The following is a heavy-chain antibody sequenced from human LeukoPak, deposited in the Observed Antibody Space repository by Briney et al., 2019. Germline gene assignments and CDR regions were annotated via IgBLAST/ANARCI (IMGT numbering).Heavy chain of an antibody. CDR1: GGSLTSTSHY. CDR2: INHSGST. CDR3: ATRDGYNDYYFDY. V-gene: IGHV4-39*07. J-gene: IGHJ4*02. D-gene: IGHD5-24*01. Sequence: SETLSLTCTVSGGSLTSTSHYWDWVRQPPGKGLEWIGEINHSGSTNYNPSLKSRVTISVDTSKNQFSLKLSSVTAADTAVYHCATRDGYNDYYFDYWGQGTLVTVSS.